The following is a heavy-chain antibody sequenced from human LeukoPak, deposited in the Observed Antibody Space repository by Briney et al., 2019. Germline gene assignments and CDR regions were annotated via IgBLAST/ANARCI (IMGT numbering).Heavy chain of an antibody. D-gene: IGHD6-19*01. V-gene: IGHV4-59*11. Sequence: PSETLSLTCTVSGGSISSHYWSWVRQPPGKGLEWIGYINQSGSSHYNPSLKSRVSISLDTSNNQFSLRLISVTAADTAVYFCARVTYTTGWDDAFDIWGQGTMVSVSS. CDR1: GGSISSHY. J-gene: IGHJ3*02. CDR2: INQSGSS. CDR3: ARVTYTTGWDDAFDI.